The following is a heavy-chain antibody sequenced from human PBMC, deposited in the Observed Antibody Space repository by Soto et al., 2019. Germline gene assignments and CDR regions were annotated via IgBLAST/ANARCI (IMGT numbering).Heavy chain of an antibody. CDR2: INPKTAAT. CDR3: ARRKWGLNYYNGMDV. J-gene: IGHJ6*02. CDR1: GYSFSDYF. Sequence: ASVKVSCKPSGYSFSDYFIQWVRQAPGQGLEWVAWINPKTAATNYAKKFQGRVSLTWDTSSTTAYMELARLRPDDTAVYDCARRKWGLNYYNGMDVWGQGTTGNVS. D-gene: IGHD1-26*01. V-gene: IGHV1-2*02.